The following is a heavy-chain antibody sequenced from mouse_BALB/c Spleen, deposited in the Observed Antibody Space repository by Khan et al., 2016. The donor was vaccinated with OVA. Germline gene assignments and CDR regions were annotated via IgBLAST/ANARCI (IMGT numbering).Heavy chain of an antibody. V-gene: IGHV5-6*01. CDR2: ISSGGDYT. Sequence: EVQGVESGGDLVKPGGSLKLSCAASGFTFSSYSMSWVRQTPDKRLEWVASISSGGDYTYYPDRVKGRFTISRDNAKNTLYLQMSDLKSEDTGMYYCADHLTGSFAYWGRGTLVTGSA. CDR3: ADHLTGSFAY. D-gene: IGHD4-1*01. J-gene: IGHJ3*01. CDR1: GFTFSSYS.